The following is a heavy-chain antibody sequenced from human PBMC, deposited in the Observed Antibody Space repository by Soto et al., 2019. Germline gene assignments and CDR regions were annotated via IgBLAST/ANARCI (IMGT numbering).Heavy chain of an antibody. CDR1: GFTFSKYW. D-gene: IGHD2-15*01. CDR3: SREGFCSGGSCHSGLNY. J-gene: IGHJ4*02. CDR2: IKHDGSEK. Sequence: EVQLVESGGGLVQPGGSLRLSCAASGFTFSKYWMSWVRQAPGKGLEWVANIKHDGSEKYYVDSVKGRFTISRDNAKKSLYRQMYSLRAEDTAVYYCSREGFCSGGSCHSGLNYWGQGTLVTVSS. V-gene: IGHV3-7*01.